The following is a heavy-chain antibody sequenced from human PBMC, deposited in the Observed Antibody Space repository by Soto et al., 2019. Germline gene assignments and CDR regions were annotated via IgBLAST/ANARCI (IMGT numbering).Heavy chain of an antibody. V-gene: IGHV1-69*13. Sequence: SVKVSCKASGGTFGSYAITWVRRAPGQGLEWLGGIIPILNSPAYAQKFKARVVVTADEITNTAYMELNSLRFDDTAVYYCAREAPYCTSATCPKFYDMDVWGQGTTVTVSS. CDR2: IIPILNSP. J-gene: IGHJ6*02. CDR1: GGTFGSYA. D-gene: IGHD2-2*01. CDR3: AREAPYCTSATCPKFYDMDV.